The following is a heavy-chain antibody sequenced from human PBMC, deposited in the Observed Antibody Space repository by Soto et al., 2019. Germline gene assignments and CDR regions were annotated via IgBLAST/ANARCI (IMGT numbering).Heavy chain of an antibody. D-gene: IGHD3-10*01. J-gene: IGHJ6*02. CDR1: GFSFNNNG. CDR2: VSPPFRTS. CDR3: ARVLYYGSGSYSPYGMDV. Sequence: QVQLVQSGAEVQKPGSSVKVSCKTSGFSFNNNGIGWVRQAPGHGLEWKGGVSPPFRTSNYARKFPGSISITADTSTGTVNMALSSLTSEDTAQYYGARVLYYGSGSYSPYGMDVWGQGTTVTGSS. V-gene: IGHV1-69*06.